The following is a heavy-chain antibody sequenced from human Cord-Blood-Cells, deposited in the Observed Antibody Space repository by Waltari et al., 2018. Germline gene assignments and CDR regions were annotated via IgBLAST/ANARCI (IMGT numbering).Heavy chain of an antibody. V-gene: IGHV4-34*01. J-gene: IGHJ4*02. CDR2: INHSGST. D-gene: IGHD6-6*01. CDR3: ARGSIAARPPGY. CDR1: GGSFSGYY. Sequence: QVQLQQWGAGLLKPSETLSLTCAVYGGSFSGYYWSWIRQPPGKGLEWIGEINHSGSTNYNPSLKSRVTISVDTSKNQFSLKLSSVTAADTAVYYCARGSIAARPPGYWGQGTLVTVSS.